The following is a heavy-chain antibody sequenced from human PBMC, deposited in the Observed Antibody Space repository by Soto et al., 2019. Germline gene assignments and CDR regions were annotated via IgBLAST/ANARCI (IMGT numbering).Heavy chain of an antibody. CDR3: ATVGAIGYSTSYALVI. J-gene: IGHJ3*02. CDR2: IIPIFGTA. CDR1: GGTFSSYA. V-gene: IGHV1-69*01. D-gene: IGHD6-6*01. Sequence: QVQLVQSGAEVKKPGSSVQVSCTASGGTFSSYAISWVRHAPGQGLEWMGGIIPIFGTANYAQKFQGRVTITADESTRTAYMELSSLRSEDTAVYDCATVGAIGYSTSYALVILGQGTKVTVSS.